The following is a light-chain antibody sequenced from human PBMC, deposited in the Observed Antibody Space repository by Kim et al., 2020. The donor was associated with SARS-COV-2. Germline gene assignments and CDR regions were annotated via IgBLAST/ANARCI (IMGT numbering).Light chain of an antibody. Sequence: SPGDSATISCRASQRVRSIFLALYQQTPGQAPRLLIYSVSSRARGVTERFSGSGSGADFTLTINRLEPEDLAVYYCHRYGGSPPHTFGQGTKLEI. V-gene: IGKV3-20*01. CDR2: SVS. CDR1: QRVRSIF. J-gene: IGKJ2*01. CDR3: HRYGGSPPHT.